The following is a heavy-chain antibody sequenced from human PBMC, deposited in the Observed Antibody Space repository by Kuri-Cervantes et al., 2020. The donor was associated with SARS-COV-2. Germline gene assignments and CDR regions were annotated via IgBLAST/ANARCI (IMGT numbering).Heavy chain of an antibody. V-gene: IGHV4-34*01. D-gene: IGHD2-2*01. CDR2: INHSGST. CDR3: ARYIVVVPAATNRDPYYYYYGMDV. J-gene: IGHJ6*02. CDR1: GGSFSGYY. Sequence: GSLRLSCAVYGGSFSGYYWSWIRQPPGKGLEWIGEINHSGSTNYNPSLKSRVTVSVDTSKNQFSLKLSSVTAADTAVYYCARYIVVVPAATNRDPYYYYYGMDVWGQGTTVTVSS.